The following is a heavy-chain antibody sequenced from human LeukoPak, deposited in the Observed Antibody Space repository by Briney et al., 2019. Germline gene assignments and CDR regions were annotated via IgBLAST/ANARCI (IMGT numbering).Heavy chain of an antibody. J-gene: IGHJ1*01. D-gene: IGHD6-13*01. Sequence: ASVKVSCKASGYTFTGYYIHWVRQAPGQGLEWMGLINPSSGSTNYAQKFLGRVTMTRDTSTSTVHMDLSSLRSGDTAVYYCARPGSPAAGASDFHHWGQGTLVTVSS. CDR3: ARPGSPAAGASDFHH. CDR1: GYTFTGYY. V-gene: IGHV1-46*01. CDR2: INPSSGST.